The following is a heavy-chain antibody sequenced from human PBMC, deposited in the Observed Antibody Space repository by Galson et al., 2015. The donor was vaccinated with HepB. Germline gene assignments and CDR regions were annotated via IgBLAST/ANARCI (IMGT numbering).Heavy chain of an antibody. CDR2: ISGSGGST. CDR3: AKERHYYGSGSYYKFDY. V-gene: IGHV3-23*01. D-gene: IGHD3-10*01. J-gene: IGHJ4*02. CDR1: GFTFSSYA. Sequence: SLRLSCAASGFTFSSYAMSWVRQAPGKGLEWVSAISGSGGSTYYADSVKGRFTISRDNSKNTLYLQMNSLRAEDTAVYYCAKERHYYGSGSYYKFDYWGQGTLVTVSS.